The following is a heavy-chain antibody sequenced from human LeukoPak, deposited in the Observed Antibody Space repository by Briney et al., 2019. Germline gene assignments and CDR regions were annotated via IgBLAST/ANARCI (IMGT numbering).Heavy chain of an antibody. D-gene: IGHD6-13*01. CDR1: GYTFTGYY. CDR3: AKESRPIAAAGTSDY. J-gene: IGHJ4*02. Sequence: GASVKVSCKASGYTFTGYYMHWVRQAPGQGLEWMGIINPSGGSTSYAQKFQGRVTMTRDTSTSTVYMELSSLRSEDTAVYYCAKESRPIAAAGTSDYWGQGTLVTVSS. V-gene: IGHV1-46*01. CDR2: INPSGGST.